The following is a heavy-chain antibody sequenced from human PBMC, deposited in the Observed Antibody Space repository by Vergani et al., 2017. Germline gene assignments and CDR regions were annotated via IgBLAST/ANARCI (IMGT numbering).Heavy chain of an antibody. CDR3: AGGHWGSAFDI. Sequence: QVQLQESGPGLVKPSQTLSLTCTVSGGSISSGSYYWSWIRQPAGKGLEWIGRIYTSGSTNYNPSLKSRVTISVDTSKNQFSLKLSSVTAADTAVDHCAGGHWGSAFDIWGQGTMVTVSS. J-gene: IGHJ3*02. CDR1: GGSISSGSYY. CDR2: IYTSGST. V-gene: IGHV4-61*02. D-gene: IGHD7-27*01.